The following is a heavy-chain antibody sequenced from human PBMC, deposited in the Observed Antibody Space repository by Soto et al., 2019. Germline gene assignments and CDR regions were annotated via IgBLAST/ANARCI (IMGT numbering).Heavy chain of an antibody. D-gene: IGHD4-4*01. CDR2: INPNSGGT. CDR3: AREGAACTVAGPWFHP. V-gene: IGHV1-2*04. Sequence: QVQLVQSGAEVKKPGASVKVSCKASGYTFTGYYMHWVRQAPGQGLEWMGWINPNSGGTNYAQKVQGWVTMTRDPSISTAHMELSRLRSYDTAVDYCAREGAACTVAGPWFHPLGQGTLVTVSS. CDR1: GYTFTGYY. J-gene: IGHJ5*02.